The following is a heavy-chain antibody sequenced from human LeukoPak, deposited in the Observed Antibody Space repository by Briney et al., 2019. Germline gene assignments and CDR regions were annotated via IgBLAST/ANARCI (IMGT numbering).Heavy chain of an antibody. CDR1: GDSISSARNY. D-gene: IGHD1-1*01. J-gene: IGHJ4*02. CDR2: IYSSGST. Sequence: TPSETLSLTCSVSGDSISSARNYWGWLRQSPGKGLEWLASIYSSGSTHSNPSLKSRVSISIDTSKNQFSLKLYSVTASDAALYYCATHLSGTTMAPYFDFWGQGILVAVSS. CDR3: ATHLSGTTMAPYFDF. V-gene: IGHV4-39*01.